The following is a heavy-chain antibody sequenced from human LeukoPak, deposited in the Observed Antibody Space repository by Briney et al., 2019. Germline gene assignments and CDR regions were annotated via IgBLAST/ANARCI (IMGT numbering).Heavy chain of an antibody. V-gene: IGHV3-21*01. Sequence: GGSLRLSCAASGFNLNSYTMNWVRQAPGKGLEWVSSISSSSSYMYSADSLKGRFTISRDNAKNSLYLQMNSLRAEDTAVYYCARDTDFDCWGQGTLVTVSS. CDR3: ARDTDFDC. J-gene: IGHJ4*02. CDR2: ISSSSSYM. CDR1: GFNLNSYT.